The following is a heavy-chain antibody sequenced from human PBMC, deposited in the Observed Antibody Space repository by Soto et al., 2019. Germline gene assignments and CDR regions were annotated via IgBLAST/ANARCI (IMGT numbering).Heavy chain of an antibody. J-gene: IGHJ4*02. V-gene: IGHV3-30-3*01. D-gene: IGHD3-9*01. CDR2: ISYDGSNK. CDR3: ARGGGFNYDILTGYYYYFDY. CDR1: GFTFSSYA. Sequence: QVQLVESGGGVVQPGRSLRLSCAASGFTFSSYAMHWVRQAPGKGLEWVAVISYDGSNKYYADSVKGRFTISRDNSKNTLYLQMNSLRAEDTAVYYCARGGGFNYDILTGYYYYFDYWGQGTLVTVSS.